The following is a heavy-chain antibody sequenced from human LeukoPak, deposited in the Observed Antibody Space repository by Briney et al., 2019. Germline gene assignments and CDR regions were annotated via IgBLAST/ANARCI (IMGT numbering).Heavy chain of an antibody. CDR1: GFTFSSYG. CDR2: ISYDGSNK. V-gene: IGHV3-30*18. J-gene: IGHJ4*02. D-gene: IGHD3-22*01. CDR3: AKDSGYYDSSGYYYEYDY. Sequence: PGGSLRLSCAASGFTFSSYGMHWVRQAPGKGLEWVAVISYDGSNKYYADSVKGRFTISRDNSKNTLYLQMNSLRAEDTAVYYCAKDSGYYDSSGYYYEYDYWGQGTLVTVSS.